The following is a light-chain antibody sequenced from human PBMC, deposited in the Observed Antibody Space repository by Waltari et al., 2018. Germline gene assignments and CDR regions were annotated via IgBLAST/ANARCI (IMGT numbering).Light chain of an antibody. CDR1: QRVLYSSNHKNY. CDR2: WAS. V-gene: IGKV4-1*01. J-gene: IGKJ2*01. Sequence: DIVMTQSPDSLAVSLGERATINCKSSQRVLYSSNHKNYLAWYQQKPGKPPKLLIYWASTRESGVPDRFSGSGSGTDFTLTISSLQAEDVAVYYCQQYYSTPHTFGQGTKLEIK. CDR3: QQYYSTPHT.